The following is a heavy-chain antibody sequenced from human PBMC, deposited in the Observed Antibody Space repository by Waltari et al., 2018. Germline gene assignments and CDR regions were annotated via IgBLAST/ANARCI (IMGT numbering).Heavy chain of an antibody. D-gene: IGHD6-25*01. Sequence: EVLLVESGGGLVKPGGSLRLSCAASGFAFGDYSLNGVRQAPGKGLEWVSSISRNSDYIHSTDSVKGRFTISRDNAKNLAYLQMNGLRAEDTAVYYCARADSGYQYYYYYYGMDVWGQGTTVTVSS. CDR1: GFAFGDYS. CDR3: ARADSGYQYYYYYYGMDV. CDR2: ISRNSDYI. J-gene: IGHJ6*02. V-gene: IGHV3-21*06.